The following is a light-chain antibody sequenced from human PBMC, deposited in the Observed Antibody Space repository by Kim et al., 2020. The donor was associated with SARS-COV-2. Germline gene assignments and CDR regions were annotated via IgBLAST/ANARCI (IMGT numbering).Light chain of an antibody. CDR1: HSVGSS. J-gene: IGKJ2*01. Sequence: GDSVTIPCRASHSVGSSLAWYQQRPGKAPKLLIYKASNLEAGVPSRFSGTGSATQFTLTISSLQPDDSATYYCQQYNSYPENFGQGTKLEI. CDR2: KAS. CDR3: QQYNSYPEN. V-gene: IGKV1-5*03.